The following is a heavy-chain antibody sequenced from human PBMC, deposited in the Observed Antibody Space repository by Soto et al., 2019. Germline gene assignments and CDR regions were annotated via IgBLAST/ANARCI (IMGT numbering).Heavy chain of an antibody. CDR1: GYTFTNYG. CDR2: FNPKNGNT. D-gene: IGHD3-10*01. V-gene: IGHV1-18*01. Sequence: ASVKVSCKASGYTFTNYGINWLRQARGQGIEWMGWFNPKNGNTNYAQTFEGRLTLTTDTSTSTAFMELSNLRSDDTAFYSCAGVNFGEHFDAWGQGTLVTVSS. J-gene: IGHJ4*02. CDR3: AGVNFGEHFDA.